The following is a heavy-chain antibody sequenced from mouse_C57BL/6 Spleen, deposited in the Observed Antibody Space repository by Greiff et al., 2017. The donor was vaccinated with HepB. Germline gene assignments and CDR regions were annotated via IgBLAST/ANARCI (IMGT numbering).Heavy chain of an antibody. V-gene: IGHV1-82*01. CDR1: GYAFSSSW. Sequence: QVQLQQSGPELVKPGASVKISCKASGYAFSSSWMNWVKQRPGKGLEWIGRIYPGDGDTNYNGKFKGKATLTADKSSSTAYMQLSSLTSEDSAVYFCARELTTVAYYFDYWGQGTTLTVSS. CDR2: IYPGDGDT. CDR3: ARELTTVAYYFDY. J-gene: IGHJ2*01. D-gene: IGHD1-1*01.